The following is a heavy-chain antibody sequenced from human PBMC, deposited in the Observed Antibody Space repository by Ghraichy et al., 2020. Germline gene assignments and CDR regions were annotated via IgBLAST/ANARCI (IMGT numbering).Heavy chain of an antibody. D-gene: IGHD5-24*01. V-gene: IGHV5-51*01. CDR3: ASAGRDGYNYLPPYFDY. Sequence: GESLNISCKGSGYSFTSYWIGWVRQMPGKGLEWMGIIYPGDSDTRYSPSFQGQVTISADKFISTAYLQWSSLKASDTAMYYCASAGRDGYNYLPPYFDYWGQGTLVTVSS. CDR2: IYPGDSDT. CDR1: GYSFTSYW. J-gene: IGHJ4*02.